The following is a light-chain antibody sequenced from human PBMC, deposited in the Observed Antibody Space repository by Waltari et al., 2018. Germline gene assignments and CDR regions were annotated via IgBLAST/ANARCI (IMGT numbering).Light chain of an antibody. V-gene: IGLV2-14*03. J-gene: IGLJ3*02. CDR3: SSYTTTSTWV. Sequence: SALTQPASMSGSPGQSLTTPCSARTSDIGSYTHVSWYQQHPGKAPKLMIFNVTHRPSGISSRVSGSKSGNTASLTISGLQAEDEADYYCSSYTTTSTWVFGGGTKVTVL. CDR2: NVT. CDR1: TSDIGSYTH.